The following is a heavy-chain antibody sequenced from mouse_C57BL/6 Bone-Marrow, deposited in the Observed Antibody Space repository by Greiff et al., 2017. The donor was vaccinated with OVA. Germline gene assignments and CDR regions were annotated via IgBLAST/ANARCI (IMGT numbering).Heavy chain of an antibody. CDR1: GFTFSDYG. D-gene: IGHD2-9*01. CDR3: ARCPYYGYDPLFDY. Sequence: EVMLVESGGGLVQPGGSLKLSCAASGFTFSDYGMAWVRQAPRKGPEWVAFISNLAYSIYYADTVTGRFTISRENAKNTLYLEMSSLRSEDTAMYYCARCPYYGYDPLFDYWGQGTTLTVSS. J-gene: IGHJ2*01. V-gene: IGHV5-15*04. CDR2: ISNLAYSI.